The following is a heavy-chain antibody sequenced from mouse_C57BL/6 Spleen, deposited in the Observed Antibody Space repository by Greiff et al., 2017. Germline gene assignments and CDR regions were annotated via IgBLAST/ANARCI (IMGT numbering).Heavy chain of an antibody. V-gene: IGHV14-3*01. Sequence: VQLQQSVAELVRPGASVKLSCTASGFNIKNTYMHWVKQRPEQGLEWIGRIDPANGNTKYAPKFQGKATITADTSSNTAYLQLSSLTSEDTAIYYGAVYYYGSSYGGAWFAYWGQGTLVTVSA. CDR1: GFNIKNTY. J-gene: IGHJ3*01. CDR2: IDPANGNT. CDR3: AVYYYGSSYGGAWFAY. D-gene: IGHD1-1*01.